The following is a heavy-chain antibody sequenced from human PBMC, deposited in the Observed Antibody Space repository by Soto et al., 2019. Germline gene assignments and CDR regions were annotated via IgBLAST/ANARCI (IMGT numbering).Heavy chain of an antibody. CDR3: ARDLGDYVWGTHRSYALDV. J-gene: IGHJ6*02. D-gene: IGHD3-16*02. CDR1: GFSFDDYA. Sequence: GGSLRLSCAASGFSFDDYAMHWVRQAPGKGLEWVSGISWNGGSIGYADSVKGRFTISRDNSKNTLYLQMNSLRVEDTAVYYCARDLGDYVWGTHRSYALDVWGQGTTVTVSS. CDR2: ISWNGGSI. V-gene: IGHV3-9*01.